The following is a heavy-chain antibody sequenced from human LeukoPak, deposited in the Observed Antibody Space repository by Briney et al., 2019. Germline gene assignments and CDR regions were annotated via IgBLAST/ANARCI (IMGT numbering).Heavy chain of an antibody. V-gene: IGHV3-7*03. J-gene: IGHJ4*02. D-gene: IGHD5-24*01. CDR3: ARGHHTRVVYGC. CDR1: GFTFSGFW. Sequence: GGSLRLSCAASGFTFSGFWMKWVRQAPGKGLEWVANINQDESQKYYVDSVKGRFTISRDNAKNSLYLQMNSLRAEDSAVYYCARGHHTRVVYGCWGQGTLVTVSS. CDR2: INQDESQK.